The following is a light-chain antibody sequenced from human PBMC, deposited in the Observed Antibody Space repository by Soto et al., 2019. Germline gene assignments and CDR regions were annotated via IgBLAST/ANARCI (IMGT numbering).Light chain of an antibody. CDR3: QQYNSYQFT. V-gene: IGKV1-5*01. CDR2: DAS. J-gene: IGKJ3*01. CDR1: QSISSW. Sequence: DIQMSQSPSTLSASVGDRVTITCPASQSISSWLAWYQQKPGKAPKLLIYDASSLESGVPSRFSGSGSGTEFTHTISSLQPDDFATYYCQQYNSYQFTFGPGTKVDIK.